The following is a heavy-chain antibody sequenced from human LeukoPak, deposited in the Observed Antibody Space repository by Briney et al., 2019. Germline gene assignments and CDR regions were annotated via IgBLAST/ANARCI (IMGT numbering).Heavy chain of an antibody. CDR1: GFTFSGHG. Sequence: GRSLRLSCVASGFTFSGHGMHWVRQAPGKGLEWQAFISNDGNRKYYADSVKGRFIISRDNSESTVSLQMSSLRTEDTAVYHCVRDRDWSFDYWGQGILVTVSS. D-gene: IGHD2-21*02. CDR3: VRDRDWSFDY. V-gene: IGHV3-30*03. J-gene: IGHJ4*02. CDR2: ISNDGNRK.